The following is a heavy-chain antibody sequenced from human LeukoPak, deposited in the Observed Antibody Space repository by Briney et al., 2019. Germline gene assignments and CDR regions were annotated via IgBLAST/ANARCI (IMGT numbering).Heavy chain of an antibody. Sequence: SETLSLTCTVSGGSISSYYWSWIRQPPGKGLEWIGYIYYSGSTNYNPSLKSRVTISVDTSKNQFSLKLSSVTAADTAVYYCARHPPGDYGALPFDYWGQGTLVTVSS. D-gene: IGHD4-17*01. CDR2: IYYSGST. CDR3: ARHPPGDYGALPFDY. V-gene: IGHV4-59*08. J-gene: IGHJ4*02. CDR1: GGSISSYY.